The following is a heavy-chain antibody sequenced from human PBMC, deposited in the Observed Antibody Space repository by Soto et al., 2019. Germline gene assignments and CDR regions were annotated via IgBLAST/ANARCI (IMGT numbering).Heavy chain of an antibody. V-gene: IGHV3-48*01. J-gene: IGHJ6*03. CDR1: GFTFSSYS. CDR3: ARDWIQLGYYYYYMDV. CDR2: ISSSSSTI. Sequence: GGSLRLSCAASGFTFSSYSMNWVRQAPGKGLEWVSYISSSSSTIYYADSVKGRFTISRDNAKNSLYLQMNSLRAEDTAVYYCARDWIQLGYYYYYMDVWGKGTTVTVSS. D-gene: IGHD5-18*01.